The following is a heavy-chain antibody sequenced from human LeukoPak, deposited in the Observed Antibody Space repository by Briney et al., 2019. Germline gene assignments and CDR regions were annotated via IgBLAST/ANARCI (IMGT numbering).Heavy chain of an antibody. D-gene: IGHD6-13*01. CDR1: GFTVSSNY. CDR3: ARDIAAAGYYYGMDV. J-gene: IGHJ6*02. V-gene: IGHV3-53*04. CDR2: IYSGGST. Sequence: PGGSLRLSCAASGFTVSSNYMSWVRQAPGKGLEWVSVIYSGGSTYYADSVKGRFTISRHNSKNTLYLQMNSLRAEDTAVYYCARDIAAAGYYYGMDVWGQGTTVTVSS.